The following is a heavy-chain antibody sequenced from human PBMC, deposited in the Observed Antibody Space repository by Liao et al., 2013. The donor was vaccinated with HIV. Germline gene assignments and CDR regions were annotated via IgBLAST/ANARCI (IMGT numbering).Heavy chain of an antibody. CDR2: LYYSGST. CDR3: ARGSPRVVMGVMNAFDI. V-gene: IGHV4-59*01. D-gene: IGHD3-3*01. CDR1: GDSMSSYY. J-gene: IGHJ3*02. Sequence: QVQLQESGPGLVKPSETLSLTCTVSGDSMSSYYWNWIRQPPGRGLEWIGYLYYSGSTNYNPSLKSRVTISVDTSKNQFSLKLSSVTAADTAVYYCARGSPRVVMGVMNAFDIWAKGQWSPSLQ.